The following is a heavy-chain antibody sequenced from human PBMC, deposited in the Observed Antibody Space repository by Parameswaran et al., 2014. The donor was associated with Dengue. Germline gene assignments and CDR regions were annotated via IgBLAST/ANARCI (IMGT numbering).Heavy chain of an antibody. V-gene: IGHV1-69*04. CDR3: ARERWAPMESKWYFDL. Sequence: WVRQAPGQGLEWMGRVIPTLGIPNYAQKFQGRVTITADKSTNTAYMEVDSLKSEDTALYFCARERWAPMESKWYFDLWGRGTPVTVSS. D-gene: IGHD2-2*01. J-gene: IGHJ2*01. CDR2: VIPTLGIP.